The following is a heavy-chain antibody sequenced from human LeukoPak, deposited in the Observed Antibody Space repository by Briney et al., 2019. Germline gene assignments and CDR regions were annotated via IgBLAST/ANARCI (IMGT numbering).Heavy chain of an antibody. CDR1: GGSISSYY. J-gene: IGHJ4*02. V-gene: IGHV4-59*01. D-gene: IGHD6-25*01. CDR3: ARGREIAAGDY. CDR2: IYYSGST. Sequence: SETLSLTRTVSGGSISSYYWSWIRQPPGKGLEWIGYIYYSGSTNYNPSLKSRVTISVDTSKNQFSLKLSSVTAADTAVYYCARGREIAAGDYWGQGTLVTVSS.